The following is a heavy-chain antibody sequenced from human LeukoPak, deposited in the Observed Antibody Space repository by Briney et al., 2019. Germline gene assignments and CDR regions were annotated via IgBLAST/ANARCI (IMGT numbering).Heavy chain of an antibody. Sequence: SETLSLTCTVSGGSISSYCWSWIRQPPGKGLEWIGYIYYSGSTNYNPSLKSRVTISVDTSKNQFSLKLSSVTAADTAVYYCASTTRGYSYGSRYYYYGMDVWGQGTTVTVSS. CDR1: GGSISSYC. CDR3: ASTTRGYSYGSRYYYYGMDV. D-gene: IGHD5-18*01. CDR2: IYYSGST. V-gene: IGHV4-59*01. J-gene: IGHJ6*02.